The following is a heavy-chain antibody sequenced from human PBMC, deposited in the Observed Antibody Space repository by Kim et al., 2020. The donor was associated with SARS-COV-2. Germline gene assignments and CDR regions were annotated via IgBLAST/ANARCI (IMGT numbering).Heavy chain of an antibody. Sequence: GWSLRLSCAASGFTFSSYSMNWVRQAPGKGLEWVSSISSSSSYIYYADSVKGRFTISRDNAKNSLYLQMNSLRAEDTAVYYCARQISGGGTPVDYWGQGTLVAVSS. CDR3: ARQISGGGTPVDY. CDR1: GFTFSSYS. CDR2: ISSSSSYI. J-gene: IGHJ4*02. D-gene: IGHD2-15*01. V-gene: IGHV3-21*01.